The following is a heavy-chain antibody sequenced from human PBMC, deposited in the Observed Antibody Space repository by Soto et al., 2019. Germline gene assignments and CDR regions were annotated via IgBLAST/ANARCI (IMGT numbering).Heavy chain of an antibody. CDR2: ISYDGSNK. D-gene: IGHD2-2*01. Sequence: PGGSLRLSCAASGFTFSSYAMHWVRQAPGKGLEWVAVISYDGSNKYYADSVKGRFTISRDNSKNTLYLQMNSLRAEDTAVYYCPSRRPVAHYYSYHGMDVWGKGTTVTVAS. J-gene: IGHJ6*04. CDR1: GFTFSSYA. CDR3: PSRRPVAHYYSYHGMDV. V-gene: IGHV3-30-3*01.